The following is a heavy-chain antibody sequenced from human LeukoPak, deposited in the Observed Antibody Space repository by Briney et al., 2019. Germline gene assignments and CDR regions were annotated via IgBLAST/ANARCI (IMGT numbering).Heavy chain of an antibody. CDR2: MNPNSGNT. CDR3: ARVGGYYYYYGMDV. CDR1: GYTFTSYD. V-gene: IGHV1-8*01. Sequence: WASVKVSCKASGYTFTSYDINWVRQATGQGLEWMGWMNPNSGNTGYAQKFQGRVTMTRNTSISTAYMELSSLRSEDTAVYYCARVGGYYYYYGMDVWAKGPRSPSP. J-gene: IGHJ6*02.